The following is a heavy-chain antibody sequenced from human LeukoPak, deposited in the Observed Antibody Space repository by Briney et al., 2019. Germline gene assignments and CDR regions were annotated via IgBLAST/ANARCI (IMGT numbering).Heavy chain of an antibody. D-gene: IGHD3-22*01. CDR2: IYYSGST. CDR3: ARHLISYDSTEDYYYGMDV. CDR1: GGSISSYY. J-gene: IGHJ6*02. Sequence: KSSETLSLTCTVSGGSISSYYWSWIRQPPGKGLEWIGYIYYSGSTNYNPSLKSRVTISVDTSKNQFSLKLSSVTAADTAVYYCARHLISYDSTEDYYYGMDVWGQGTTVTVSS. V-gene: IGHV4-59*08.